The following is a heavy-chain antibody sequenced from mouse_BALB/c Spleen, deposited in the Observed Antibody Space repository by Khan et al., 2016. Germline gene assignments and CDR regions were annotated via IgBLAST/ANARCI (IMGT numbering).Heavy chain of an antibody. D-gene: IGHD3-2*01. CDR3: ASYDSSGSFFDY. CDR1: GDSITSGY. CDR2: INYSGST. Sequence: EVKLLESGPSLVKPSQTLSLTCSVTGDSITSGYWNWIRKFPGNKLEYMGYINYSGSTYYNPSLKSRISITRDTSKNQFYLQLNSVTTEDTATYYCASYDSSGSFFDYWGQGTTLTVSS. J-gene: IGHJ2*01. V-gene: IGHV3-8*02.